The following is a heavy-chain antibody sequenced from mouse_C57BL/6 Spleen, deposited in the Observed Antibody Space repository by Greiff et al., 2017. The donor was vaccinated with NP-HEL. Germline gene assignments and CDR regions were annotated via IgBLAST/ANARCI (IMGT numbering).Heavy chain of an antibody. CDR3: ARSNWDVGGFHFDY. D-gene: IGHD4-1*01. J-gene: IGHJ2*01. Sequence: VQLQQPGAELVKPGASVKLSCKASGYTFTSYWMHWVKQRPGQGLEWIGMIHPNSGSTNYNEKFKSKATLTVDKSSSTAYMQLSSLTSEDSAVYYCARSNWDVGGFHFDYWGQGTTLTVSS. V-gene: IGHV1-64*01. CDR1: GYTFTSYW. CDR2: IHPNSGST.